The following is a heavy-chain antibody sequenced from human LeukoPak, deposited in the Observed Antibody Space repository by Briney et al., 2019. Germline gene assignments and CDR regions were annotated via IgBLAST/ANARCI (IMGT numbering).Heavy chain of an antibody. V-gene: IGHV3-48*01. J-gene: IGHJ4*02. CDR1: GFTFSGYS. CDR2: ISSSSSTI. CDR3: ARASYDSSGYYLKPLFFDY. Sequence: GGSLRLSCAASGFTFSGYSMNWVRQAPGKGLEWVSYISSSSSTIYYADSVKGRFTISRDNAKNSLYLQMNSLRAEDTAVYYCARASYDSSGYYLKPLFFDYWGQGTLVTVSS. D-gene: IGHD3-22*01.